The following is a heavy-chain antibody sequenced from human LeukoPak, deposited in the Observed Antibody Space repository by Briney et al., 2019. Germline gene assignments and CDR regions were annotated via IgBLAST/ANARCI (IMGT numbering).Heavy chain of an antibody. J-gene: IGHJ5*02. CDR2: VKQDGSET. D-gene: IGHD7-27*01. Sequence: GGSLRLSCAASGFTFSSYWMSWVRQAPGKGLEWVADVKQDGSETYYVESVKGRFTIARDNAKNSLYLQMSSLRADDTAVYYCARGLLTAKGCFDPWGQGTLVTVSS. CDR3: ARGLLTAKGCFDP. V-gene: IGHV3-7*01. CDR1: GFTFSSYW.